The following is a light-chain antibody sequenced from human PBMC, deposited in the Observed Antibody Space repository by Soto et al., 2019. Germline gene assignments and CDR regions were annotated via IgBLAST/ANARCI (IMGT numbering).Light chain of an antibody. V-gene: IGKV1-5*01. CDR2: DAT. J-gene: IGKJ1*01. CDR3: QQYSSYWT. Sequence: DIQMTQSPSSLSASVGDRFTITCRASQSISSYLNWYQQKPGKAPKLLIHDATSLESGVPSRFSGSGSGTEFTLTISSLQPDDFATYYCQQYSSYWTFAQGTKVDIK. CDR1: QSISSY.